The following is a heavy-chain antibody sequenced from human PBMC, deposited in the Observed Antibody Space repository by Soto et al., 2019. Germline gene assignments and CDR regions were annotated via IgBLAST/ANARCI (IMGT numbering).Heavy chain of an antibody. Sequence: VASGGDLVPPGGSLRLSCAVSGLTFSTDEMNWVRQAPGKGLEWLAYISYTSTTIKYADSVKGRFAVSRDNAKKSLYLQMNTLRVEDTVIYYCVREGGSLAFDSWGQGTLVTVSS. J-gene: IGHJ4*02. CDR2: ISYTSTTI. CDR3: VREGGSLAFDS. V-gene: IGHV3-48*03. CDR1: GLTFSTDE. D-gene: IGHD1-1*01.